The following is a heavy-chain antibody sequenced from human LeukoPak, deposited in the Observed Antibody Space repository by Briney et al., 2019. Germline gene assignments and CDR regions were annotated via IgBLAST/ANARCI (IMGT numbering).Heavy chain of an antibody. CDR1: GFTFSYYW. J-gene: IGHJ4*02. CDR3: ASKGCTGGNCKHYFDY. Sequence: GGSLRLSCAASGFTFSYYWMSWVRQAPGKGLEWVANIKQDGSEEYYVDSVKGRFTISRDNAKNSLYLQKNSLRAEDTAVYYCASKGCTGGNCKHYFDYWGQGTLVTVAS. CDR2: IKQDGSEE. V-gene: IGHV3-7*03. D-gene: IGHD2-8*02.